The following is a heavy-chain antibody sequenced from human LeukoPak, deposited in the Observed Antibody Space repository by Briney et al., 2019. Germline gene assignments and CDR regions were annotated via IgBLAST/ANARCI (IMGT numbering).Heavy chain of an antibody. V-gene: IGHV3-64*05. J-gene: IGHJ4*02. CDR3: VFQVQGVVE. CDR1: GFTFSSNV. CDR2: ISGDGTST. Sequence: GGSLRLSCSASGFTFSSNVMHWVRQAPGKGLEYVSGISGDGTSTYYADSVKGRFTISRDNSENTLYVQMTSLRAEDTAVYYCVFQVQGVVEWGQGTLVTVSS. D-gene: IGHD2-15*01.